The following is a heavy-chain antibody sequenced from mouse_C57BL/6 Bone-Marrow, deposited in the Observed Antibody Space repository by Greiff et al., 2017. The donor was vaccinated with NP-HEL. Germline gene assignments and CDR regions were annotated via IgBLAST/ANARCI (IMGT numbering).Heavy chain of an antibody. CDR3: ARGDYYGSSYFDY. D-gene: IGHD1-1*01. CDR1: GYTFTSYD. J-gene: IGHJ2*01. Sequence: VKLVESGPELVKPGASVKLSCKASGYTFTSYDINWVKQRPGQGLEWIGWIYPRDGSTKYNEKFKGKATLTVDTSSSTAYMELHSLTSEDSAVYFCARGDYYGSSYFDYWGQGTTLTVSS. V-gene: IGHV1-85*01. CDR2: IYPRDGST.